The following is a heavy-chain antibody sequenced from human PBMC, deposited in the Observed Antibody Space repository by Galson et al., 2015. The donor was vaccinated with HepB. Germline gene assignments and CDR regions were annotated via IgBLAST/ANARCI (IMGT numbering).Heavy chain of an antibody. Sequence: SVKVSCKASGYTFTSYDINWVRQATGQGLEWTGWMNPNSGNTGYAQKFQGRVTMTRNTSISTAYMELSSLKSEDTAVYYCVFLRGYDLKPLDYWGQGTLVTVSS. D-gene: IGHD5-12*01. CDR3: VFLRGYDLKPLDY. J-gene: IGHJ4*02. CDR2: MNPNSGNT. CDR1: GYTFTSYD. V-gene: IGHV1-8*01.